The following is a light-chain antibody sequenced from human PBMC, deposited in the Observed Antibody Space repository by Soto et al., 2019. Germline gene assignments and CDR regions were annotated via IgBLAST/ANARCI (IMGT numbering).Light chain of an antibody. CDR1: SSDVGRYNY. J-gene: IGLJ2*01. Sequence: QSALTQPASVSGSPGQSITISCTGTSSDVGRYNYVSWYQQHPGKAPKLMIYDVNNRPSGFSNRFSGSKSGNTASLTISGLQAEDEGDYYCSSYTSSSTRVVFGGGTKLTVL. CDR3: SSYTSSSTRVV. V-gene: IGLV2-14*01. CDR2: DVN.